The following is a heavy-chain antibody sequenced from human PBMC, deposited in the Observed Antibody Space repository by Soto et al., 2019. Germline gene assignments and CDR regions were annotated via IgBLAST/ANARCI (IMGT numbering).Heavy chain of an antibody. D-gene: IGHD3-22*01. CDR2: INSDGTTT. CDR3: VRFCNSYDTTAFLY. V-gene: IGHV3-74*01. CDR1: GFTFSFHW. J-gene: IGHJ4*02. Sequence: GGSLRLSCEASGFTFSFHWMHWVCQAPGKGPVWGSRINSDGTTTNYADSVQSRFTISRDNAKNTMYLQMNSLRAEDPRLYYCVRFCNSYDTTAFLYWGQGFLLTVSS.